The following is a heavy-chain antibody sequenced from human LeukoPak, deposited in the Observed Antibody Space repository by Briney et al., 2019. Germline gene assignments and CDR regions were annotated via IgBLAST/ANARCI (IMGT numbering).Heavy chain of an antibody. CDR2: ISSSSSYT. J-gene: IGHJ4*02. CDR3: ARDMGHGSGGSCYDY. V-gene: IGHV3-11*06. D-gene: IGHD2-15*01. Sequence: GGSLRLSCAASGFTFSDYYTSWIRQAPGKGLEWVSYISSSSSYTNYADSVKGRFTISRDNAKNSLYLQMNSLRAEDTAVYYCARDMGHGSGGSCYDYWGQGTLVTVSS. CDR1: GFTFSDYY.